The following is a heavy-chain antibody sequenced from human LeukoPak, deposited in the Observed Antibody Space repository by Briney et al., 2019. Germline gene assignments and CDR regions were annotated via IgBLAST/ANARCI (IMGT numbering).Heavy chain of an antibody. J-gene: IGHJ4*02. CDR1: GYTFTSYY. CDR2: ISSSSGNT. D-gene: IGHD3-10*01. Sequence: GASVKVSCKASGYTFTSYYMHWVRQAPGQGLEWMGWISSSSGNTNYAQKFQGRVTMTTDKSTSTAYMELRSLRSDDTAVYYCAREHPHFGELWNDYWGQGTPVTVSS. CDR3: AREHPHFGELWNDY. V-gene: IGHV1-18*04.